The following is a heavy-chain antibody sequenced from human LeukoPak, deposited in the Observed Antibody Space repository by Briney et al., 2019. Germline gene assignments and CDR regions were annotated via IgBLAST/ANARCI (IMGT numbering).Heavy chain of an antibody. CDR1: GYTFTGYY. Sequence: ASVKVSCKASGYTFTGYYMHWVRQAPGQGLEWMGWIDSKSGGTNYAQKFQGRVTMTRDTSISTAYMELSRLRSDDTAVYYCARVVVRDGYNYKDYWGQGTLVTVSS. V-gene: IGHV1-2*02. CDR3: ARVVVRDGYNYKDY. D-gene: IGHD5-24*01. CDR2: IDSKSGGT. J-gene: IGHJ4*02.